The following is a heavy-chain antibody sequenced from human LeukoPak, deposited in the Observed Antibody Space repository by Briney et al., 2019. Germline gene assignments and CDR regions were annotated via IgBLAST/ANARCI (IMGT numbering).Heavy chain of an antibody. D-gene: IGHD2-2*01. J-gene: IGHJ6*03. CDR2: IIPIFGTA. CDR1: GGTFSSYA. CDR3: ATADCSSTSCYGGSYYYMDV. V-gene: IGHV1-69*05. Sequence: GASAKVSCKASGGTFSSYAISWVRQAPGQGLEWMGGIIPIFGTANSAQKFQGRVTINTDESTSTAYMELSSLRSEDTAVYYCATADCSSTSCYGGSYYYMDVWGKGTTVTVSS.